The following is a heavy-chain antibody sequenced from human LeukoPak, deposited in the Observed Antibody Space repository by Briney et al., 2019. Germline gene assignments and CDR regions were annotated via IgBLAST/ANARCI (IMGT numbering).Heavy chain of an antibody. CDR1: GFPLNTAAVG. V-gene: IGHV2-5*01. Sequence: SGPTLVNPTQTLTLTCSFSGFPLNTAAVGVAWIRQPPGKALEWLALIYGNDHKRYSPSLQSRRTSTNGTSKNQVVLTMSSMDPVDTATYYCAHDSPGNYGFDFWGQGTLVTVSS. CDR3: AHDSPGNYGFDF. D-gene: IGHD3-10*01. CDR2: IYGNDHK. J-gene: IGHJ4*02.